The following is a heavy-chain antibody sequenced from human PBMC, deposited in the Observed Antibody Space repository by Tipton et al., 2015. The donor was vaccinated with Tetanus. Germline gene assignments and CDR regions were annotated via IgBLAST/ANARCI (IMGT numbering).Heavy chain of an antibody. Sequence: LRLSCAASGFRFSYSGMHWVRQAPGKGLEWIGYIFYSGSTNYTPSLKSRVTMSVDTSKSQFSLKMRSVSAADTAVYYCARVRSVRFFDQWGPGAVVTVSS. CDR2: IFYSGST. V-gene: IGHV4-59*01. CDR3: ARVRSVRFFDQ. D-gene: IGHD3-3*01. CDR1: GFRFSYSG. J-gene: IGHJ4*02.